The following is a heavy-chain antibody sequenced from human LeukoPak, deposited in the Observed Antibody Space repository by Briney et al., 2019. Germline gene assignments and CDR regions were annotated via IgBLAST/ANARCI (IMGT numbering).Heavy chain of an antibody. CDR2: ISYDGSNK. CDR1: GFTFSSYA. V-gene: IGHV3-30*04. CDR3: AKDGRWLQLEYYFDY. Sequence: TGGSLRLSCAASGFTFSSYAMHWVRQAPGKGLEWVAVISYDGSNKYYADSVKGRFTISRDNAKNSLYLQMNSLRAEDTAFYYCAKDGRWLQLEYYFDYWGQGTLVTVSS. J-gene: IGHJ4*02. D-gene: IGHD5-24*01.